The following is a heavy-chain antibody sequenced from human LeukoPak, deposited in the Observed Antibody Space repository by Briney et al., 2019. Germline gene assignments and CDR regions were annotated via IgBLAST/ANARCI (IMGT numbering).Heavy chain of an antibody. Sequence: PSETLSLTCAVYGGSFSGYYWSWVRQPPGKGLEWIGEINHSGSTNYNPSLKSRVTISVDTSKNQFSLKLSSVTAADTAVYYCASTGRVRGPFDYWGQGTLVTVSS. V-gene: IGHV4-34*01. CDR2: INHSGST. D-gene: IGHD3-10*01. CDR3: ASTGRVRGPFDY. CDR1: GGSFSGYY. J-gene: IGHJ4*02.